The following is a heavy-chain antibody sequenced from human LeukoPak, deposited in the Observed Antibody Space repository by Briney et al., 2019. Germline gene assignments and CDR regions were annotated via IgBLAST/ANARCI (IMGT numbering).Heavy chain of an antibody. D-gene: IGHD5-12*01. CDR1: GFTFSSCA. CDR2: ISGSGGST. CDR3: AKAPGYDARNSYYYYYMDV. Sequence: GGSLRLSCAASGFTFSSCAMSWVRQAPGKGLEWVSAISGSGGSTYYADSVKGRFTISRDNSKNTLYLQMNSLRAEDTAVYYCAKAPGYDARNSYYYYYMDVWGKGTTVTISS. J-gene: IGHJ6*03. V-gene: IGHV3-23*01.